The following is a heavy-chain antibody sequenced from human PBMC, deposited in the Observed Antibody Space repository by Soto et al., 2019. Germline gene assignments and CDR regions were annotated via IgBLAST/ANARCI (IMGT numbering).Heavy chain of an antibody. Sequence: SETLSLTCSVSGGSISSYYWTWIRQPPGKGLEWIGYIYYSGSTNYNPSLKSRVTISVDTSKNQFSLKLSSVTAADTAVYYCARELFGRSVWFDPWGQGTLVTVSS. CDR3: ARELFGRSVWFDP. V-gene: IGHV4-59*01. CDR2: IYYSGST. CDR1: GGSISSYY. D-gene: IGHD3-10*01. J-gene: IGHJ5*02.